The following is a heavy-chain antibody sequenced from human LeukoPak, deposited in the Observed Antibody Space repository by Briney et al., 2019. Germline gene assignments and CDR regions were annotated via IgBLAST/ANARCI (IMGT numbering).Heavy chain of an antibody. V-gene: IGHV3-48*01. CDR3: ARDHHRRLYDSQARDTFDF. J-gene: IGHJ3*01. CDR1: GFTFSSYS. Sequence: SGGSLRLSCAASGFTFSSYSMNWVRQAPGKGLEWVSYISSSSTTIYYADSVKGRFTISRDNAKNSLYLQMNSLRAEDTAVYYCARDHHRRLYDSQARDTFDFWGQGTMATVSS. CDR2: ISSSSTTI. D-gene: IGHD3-22*01.